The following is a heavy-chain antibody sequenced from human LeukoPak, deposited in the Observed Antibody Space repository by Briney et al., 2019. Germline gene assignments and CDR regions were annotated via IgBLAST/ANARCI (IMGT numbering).Heavy chain of an antibody. Sequence: GGSLRLSCAASGFTFDDYGMSWVRQAPGKGLEWVSGINWNGVSTGYADSVKGRFTISRDNSKNTLYLQMNSLRAEDTAVYYCAKDLWAIAGDYSHWGQGTLVTVSS. J-gene: IGHJ4*02. D-gene: IGHD4-11*01. CDR3: AKDLWAIAGDYSH. V-gene: IGHV3-20*04. CDR2: INWNGVST. CDR1: GFTFDDYG.